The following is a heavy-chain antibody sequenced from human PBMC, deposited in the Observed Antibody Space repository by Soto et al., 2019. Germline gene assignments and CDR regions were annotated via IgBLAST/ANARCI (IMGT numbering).Heavy chain of an antibody. D-gene: IGHD3-22*01. V-gene: IGHV1-18*01. CDR3: ARGRGGYLSSSGHTHNYLDY. CDR1: GYTFSDYG. CDR2: INVYSGTT. Sequence: QVHLVQSGSEVKTAGAAVKVSCKASGYTFSDYGVSWVRQAPGQGLEWMGWINVYSGTTNYLPKFQGRVTMTTDTSTSTLYMELGDLSSEDTAVYYCARGRGGYLSSSGHTHNYLDYWGQGTLVTVSS. J-gene: IGHJ4*02.